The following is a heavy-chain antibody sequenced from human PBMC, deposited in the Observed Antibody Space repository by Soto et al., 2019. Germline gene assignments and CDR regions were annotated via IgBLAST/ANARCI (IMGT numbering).Heavy chain of an antibody. V-gene: IGHV4-4*02. CDR2: IYHSGST. CDR1: GGSISSSNW. D-gene: IGHD1-26*01. CDR3: ARVSGSYYYGMDV. J-gene: IGHJ6*02. Sequence: SETLSLTCAVSGGSISSSNWWSWVRQPPGKGLEWIGEIYHSGSTNYNPSLKSRVNISVDKSKNQFSLKLSSVTAADSAVYYCARVSGSYYYGMDVWGQGTTVTVSS.